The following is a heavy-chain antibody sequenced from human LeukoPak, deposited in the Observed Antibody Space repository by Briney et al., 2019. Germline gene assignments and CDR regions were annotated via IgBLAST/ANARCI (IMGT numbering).Heavy chain of an antibody. J-gene: IGHJ5*02. D-gene: IGHD6-6*01. V-gene: IGHV4-4*07. CDR2: IYTSGST. CDR3: ARRRSIAAPRARWFDP. CDR1: GGSISSYY. Sequence: PSETLSLTCTVSGGSISSYYWSWIRQPAGKGLEWIGRIYTSGSTNYNPSLKSRVTMSVDTSKDQFSLKLSSVTAADTAVYYCARRRSIAAPRARWFDPWGQGTLVTVSS.